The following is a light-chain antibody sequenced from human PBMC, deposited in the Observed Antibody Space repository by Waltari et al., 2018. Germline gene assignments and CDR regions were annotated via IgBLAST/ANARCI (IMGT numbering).Light chain of an antibody. V-gene: IGKV3D-15*01. CDR1: ESVGTD. Sequence: EIVMTQSPVTMSVSPGEGVTLSCTASESVGTDVAWYRHKPGQPPRLLIYYANARATGVPARISGSESGTDFTLTISSLEPEDFAFYYCQQSRQWPRRTFGQGTKLEI. CDR3: QQSRQWPRRT. CDR2: YAN. J-gene: IGKJ2*01.